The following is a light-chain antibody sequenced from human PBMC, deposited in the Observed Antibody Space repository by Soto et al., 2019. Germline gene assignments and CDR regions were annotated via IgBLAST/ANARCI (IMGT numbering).Light chain of an antibody. V-gene: IGLV2-14*01. J-gene: IGLJ1*01. Sequence: QCVLTQPASVSGSPGQSITISCTGTSSDVGGYNYVSWYQQHPGKAPKLMIYDVSNRPSGVSNRFSGSKSGNPASLTISGLQAEDEADYYCSSYTSSSTLDVFGTGTKVTVL. CDR2: DVS. CDR1: SSDVGGYNY. CDR3: SSYTSSSTLDV.